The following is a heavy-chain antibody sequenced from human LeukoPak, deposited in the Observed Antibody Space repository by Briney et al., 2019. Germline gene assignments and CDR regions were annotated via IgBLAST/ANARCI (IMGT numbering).Heavy chain of an antibody. CDR2: INHSGST. V-gene: IGHV4-34*01. J-gene: IGHJ1*01. CDR1: GGSFSGHY. D-gene: IGHD3-10*01. Sequence: SETLSLTCAVYGGSFSGHYWNWIRQPPGKGLEWIGEINHSGSTNYNPSLKSRVNISVDTSKNQFSLKLTSVTAADTAVYYCARLFRPNYYGSGSYYHGDFQHWGQGTLVTVSS. CDR3: ARLFRPNYYGSGSYYHGDFQH.